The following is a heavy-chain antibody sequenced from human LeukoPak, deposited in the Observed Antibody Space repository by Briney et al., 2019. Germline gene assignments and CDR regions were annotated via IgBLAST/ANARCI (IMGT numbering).Heavy chain of an antibody. D-gene: IGHD3-22*01. Sequence: GGSLRLSCAASGFTFSDYYMSWIRQAPGKGLEWVSYISSSGSTIYYADSVKGRFTISRDNAKNSLYLQMNSLRAEDTAVYYCARDIYYDSSGYYGSVYWGQGTLVTVSS. CDR1: GFTFSDYY. CDR3: ARDIYYDSSGYYGSVY. V-gene: IGHV3-11*04. CDR2: ISSSGSTI. J-gene: IGHJ4*02.